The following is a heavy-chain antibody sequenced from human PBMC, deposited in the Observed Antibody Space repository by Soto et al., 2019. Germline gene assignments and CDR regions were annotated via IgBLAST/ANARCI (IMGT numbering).Heavy chain of an antibody. Sequence: QVQLVQSGAELKKPGSSVKVSCKASGDTFSFYTINWVRQAPGLGLEWMGRVNPILSMSNYAQKFQGRVTMTADKSTSTAYMELRSLRSEDRAFYYCATSYGSGYRAFDYWGQGALGTVPS. D-gene: IGHD3-10*01. CDR1: GDTFSFYT. CDR2: VNPILSMS. J-gene: IGHJ4*02. CDR3: ATSYGSGYRAFDY. V-gene: IGHV1-69*02.